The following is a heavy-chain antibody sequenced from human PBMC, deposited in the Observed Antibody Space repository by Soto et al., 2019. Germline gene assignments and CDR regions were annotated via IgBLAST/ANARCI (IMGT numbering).Heavy chain of an antibody. CDR2: ISAYNGNT. V-gene: IGHV1-18*01. CDR3: ARVSKWLVPYYMDV. Sequence: VSVKVSCKASGYTFTSYGISWVRQAPGQGLEWMGWISAYNGNTNYAQKLQGRVTMTTDTSTSTAYMELRSLRSDDTAVYYCARVSKWLVPYYMDVWGKGTTVTVSS. J-gene: IGHJ6*03. CDR1: GYTFTSYG. D-gene: IGHD6-19*01.